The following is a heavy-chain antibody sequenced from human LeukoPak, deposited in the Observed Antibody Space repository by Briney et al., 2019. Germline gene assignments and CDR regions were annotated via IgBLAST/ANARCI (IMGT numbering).Heavy chain of an antibody. CDR1: GDSVSSNSAA. D-gene: IGHD6-19*01. V-gene: IGHV6-1*01. Sequence: SQTLSLTCAISGDSVSSNSAARNWIRQSPSRGLEWLGRTYYRSKWYYDYALSVKSRITIDPDTSKNRFSLQLNSVTPEDTAVYYCASGWSLDSWGQGTLVTVSS. J-gene: IGHJ4*02. CDR2: TYYRSKWYY. CDR3: ASGWSLDS.